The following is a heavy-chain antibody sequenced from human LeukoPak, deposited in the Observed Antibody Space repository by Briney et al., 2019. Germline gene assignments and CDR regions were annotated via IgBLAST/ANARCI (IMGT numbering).Heavy chain of an antibody. CDR2: ISSSGSTI. CDR1: GFIFSSYE. J-gene: IGHJ4*02. CDR3: ARGGYLITFGGVDY. V-gene: IGHV3-48*03. D-gene: IGHD3-16*01. Sequence: GGSLRPSCAASGFIFSSYEMNWVRQAPGKGLEWVSYISSSGSTIYYADSLKGRFTISRDNAKNSLYLQMNSLRAEDTAVYYCARGGYLITFGGVDYWGQGTLVTVSS.